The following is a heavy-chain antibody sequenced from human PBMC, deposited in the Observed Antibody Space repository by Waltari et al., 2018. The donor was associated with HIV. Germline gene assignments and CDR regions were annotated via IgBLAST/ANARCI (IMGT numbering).Heavy chain of an antibody. Sequence: DVQLVESGGGLVKPGGSLRLACAGSGFSFSYYSMNWVRQAPGKGLEWVSSISRDSLYIYYAESVKGRFTISRDNARNSLFLQMNSLRADDTAVYYCVRGGEGTYGDYWGQGTLVTVSS. CDR1: GFSFSYYS. D-gene: IGHD3-16*01. V-gene: IGHV3-21*01. J-gene: IGHJ4*02. CDR3: VRGGEGTYGDY. CDR2: ISRDSLYI.